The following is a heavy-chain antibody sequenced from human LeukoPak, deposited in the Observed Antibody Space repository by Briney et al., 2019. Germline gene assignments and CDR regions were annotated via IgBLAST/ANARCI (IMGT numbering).Heavy chain of an antibody. CDR1: RFTFSSFS. CDR3: ARDRGSSCVYQYYMDV. D-gene: IGHD6-13*01. J-gene: IGHJ6*03. Sequence: GGSLRLSCAASRFTFSSFSMHWVRQAPGKGLEWVAVMSYGGSNKNYANSVKGRFTISRDNSKNTRYLLMDSLRVEDTAVYYCARDRGSSCVYQYYMDVWGKGTPVTVSS. CDR2: MSYGGSNK. V-gene: IGHV3-30-3*01.